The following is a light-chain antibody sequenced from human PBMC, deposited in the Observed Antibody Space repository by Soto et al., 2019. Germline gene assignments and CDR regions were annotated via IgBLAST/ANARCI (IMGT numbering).Light chain of an antibody. CDR1: SSNIGAGYD. CDR3: QSYDSSLSGSRV. CDR2: GNS. J-gene: IGLJ1*01. Sequence: QLVLTQPPSVSGAQGQRVTISCTGSSSNIGAGYDVHWYQQLPGTAPKLLIYGNSNRPSGVPDRFSGSKSGTSASLAITGLQSEDEADYYCQSYDSSLSGSRVFGTGTKLTVL. V-gene: IGLV1-40*01.